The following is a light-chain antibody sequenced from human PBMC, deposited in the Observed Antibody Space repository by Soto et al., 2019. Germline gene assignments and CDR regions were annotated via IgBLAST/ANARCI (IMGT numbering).Light chain of an antibody. Sequence: DIQMTQSPSSLSASVDDRVIITCRASQSISNHLNWYQQKPGKAPKLLIFAASSLQSGVPSRFSGSRSGPDFTLTISSLQPEDFATYYCLQHNSYPLTFGGGTKVDIK. CDR1: QSISNH. CDR2: AAS. CDR3: LQHNSYPLT. J-gene: IGKJ4*01. V-gene: IGKV1-39*01.